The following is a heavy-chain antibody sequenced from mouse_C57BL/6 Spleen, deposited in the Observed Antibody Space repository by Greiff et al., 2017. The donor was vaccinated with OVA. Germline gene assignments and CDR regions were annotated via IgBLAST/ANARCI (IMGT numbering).Heavy chain of an antibody. V-gene: IGHV1-22*01. CDR1: GYTFTDYN. J-gene: IGHJ2*01. Sequence: VQLKESGPELVKPGASVKMSCKASGYTFTDYNMHWVKQSHGKSLEWIGYINPNNGGTSYNQKFKGKATLTVNKSSSTAYMELRSLTSEDSAVYYCARGGPIYFDYWGQGTTLTVSS. D-gene: IGHD6-5*01. CDR3: ARGGPIYFDY. CDR2: INPNNGGT.